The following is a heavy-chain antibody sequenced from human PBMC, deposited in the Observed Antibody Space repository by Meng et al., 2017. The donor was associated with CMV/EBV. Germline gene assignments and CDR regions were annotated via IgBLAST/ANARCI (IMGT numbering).Heavy chain of an antibody. Sequence: GGSLRLSCAASGSTFSSYWMSWVRQAPGKGLEWVANIKQDGSEKYYADSVKGRFTISRDNAKNSLYLQMNSLRAEDTAVYYCARDCSSTTGGMDVWGQGTTVTVSS. D-gene: IGHD2-2*01. CDR3: ARDCSSTTGGMDV. J-gene: IGHJ6*02. CDR1: GSTFSSYW. CDR2: IKQDGSEK. V-gene: IGHV3-7*01.